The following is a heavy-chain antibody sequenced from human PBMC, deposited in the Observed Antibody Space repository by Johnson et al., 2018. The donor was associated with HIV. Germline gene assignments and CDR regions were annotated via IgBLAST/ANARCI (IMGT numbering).Heavy chain of an antibody. CDR2: IKQDGSDGGSI. J-gene: IGHJ3*01. CDR1: GFTFSSYW. Sequence: VQLVESGGGLVQPGGSLRLSCAASGFTFSSYWMSWVRQAPGKGLEWVDNIKQDGSDGGSIDYAASVEGRFTISRDDSKNRLYLQMNSLKIEDTSIYYCTTEGDAFDVWGQGTMVTVSS. CDR3: TTEGDAFDV. V-gene: IGHV3-15*05.